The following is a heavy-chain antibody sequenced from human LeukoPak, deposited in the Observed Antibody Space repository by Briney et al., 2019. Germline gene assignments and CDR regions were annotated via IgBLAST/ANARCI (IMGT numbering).Heavy chain of an antibody. J-gene: IGHJ4*02. Sequence: GGSLRLSCAPSGFTFSNAWMSWVRQAPGKGVEWVSFIKMKPDVGTTDYAPPVKLRFTVSRNDSVNTLYLQINSLKTEDTGVYYCTTAVRITGFDSWGQGALVTVSS. D-gene: IGHD3-16*01. CDR2: IKMKPDVGTT. CDR3: TTAVRITGFDS. V-gene: IGHV3-15*01. CDR1: GFTFSNAW.